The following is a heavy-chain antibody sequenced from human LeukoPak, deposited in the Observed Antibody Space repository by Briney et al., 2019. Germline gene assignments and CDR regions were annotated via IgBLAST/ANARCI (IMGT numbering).Heavy chain of an antibody. J-gene: IGHJ6*03. CDR3: AVAAAGTAEVYYYYYYMDV. D-gene: IGHD6-13*01. CDR1: GFTFSSYA. Sequence: GGSLRLSCAASGFTFSSYAMSWVRQAPGKGLEWVSAISGSGGSTYYEDSVKGRFTISRDNSKNTLYLQMNSLRAEDTAVYYCAVAAAGTAEVYYYYYYMDVWGKGTTVTVSS. CDR2: ISGSGGST. V-gene: IGHV3-23*01.